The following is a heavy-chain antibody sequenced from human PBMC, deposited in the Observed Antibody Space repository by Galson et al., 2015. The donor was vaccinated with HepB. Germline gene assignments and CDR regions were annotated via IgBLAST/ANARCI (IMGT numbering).Heavy chain of an antibody. CDR1: GFTFTRYS. Sequence: SLRLSCAASGFTFTRYSMNWVRQAPGKGLEWVSSISSSSSYIYYADSVKGRFTISRDNAKNSLYLQMNSLRAEDTAVYYCARGLYYYDSSGYYYPREFDYWGQGTLVTVSS. CDR2: ISSSSSYI. J-gene: IGHJ4*02. D-gene: IGHD3-22*01. CDR3: ARGLYYYDSSGYYYPREFDY. V-gene: IGHV3-21*01.